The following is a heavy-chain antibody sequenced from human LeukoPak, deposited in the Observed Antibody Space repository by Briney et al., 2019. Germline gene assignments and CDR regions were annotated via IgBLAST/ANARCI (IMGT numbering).Heavy chain of an antibody. J-gene: IGHJ4*02. D-gene: IGHD6-13*01. Sequence: GGSLRLSCAASGFIFSNYWMTLVRQAPGKGLEWVANINLDGSEKWYVDSVRGRFTISRDNARNSLYLQMNGLRVDDTAIYYCARGAGTANYYAYWGQGTLVTVSS. CDR3: ARGAGTANYYAY. CDR2: INLDGSEK. V-gene: IGHV3-7*01. CDR1: GFIFSNYW.